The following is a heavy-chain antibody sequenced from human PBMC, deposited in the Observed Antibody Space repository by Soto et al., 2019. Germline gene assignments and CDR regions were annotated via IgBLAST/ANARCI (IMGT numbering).Heavy chain of an antibody. CDR2: LIPIFGTP. D-gene: IGHD3-16*01. CDR1: GNTFTTYS. J-gene: IGHJ4*02. V-gene: IGHV1-69*01. CDR3: ARRGADGITGHVDY. Sequence: QVQLVQSGAEVKKPGSSVKVSCKASGNTFTTYSINWLRQAPGQGLEWMGGLIPIFGTPNYSRKFQGRVSMTADESTTTVYMELSGLGFGDTAIYFCARRGADGITGHVDYWGQGTLVTVSS.